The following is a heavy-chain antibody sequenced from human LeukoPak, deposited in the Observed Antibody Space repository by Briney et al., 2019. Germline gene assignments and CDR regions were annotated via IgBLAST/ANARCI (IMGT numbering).Heavy chain of an antibody. CDR2: INPNSGGT. Sequence: ASVKVSCKASGYSFTSNYIHWVRQAPGQGLEWMGRINPNSGGTNYAQKFQGRVTMTRDTSISTAYMELSRLRSDDTAVYYCARYRHGSGWVYWGQGTLVTVSS. CDR1: GYSFTSNY. J-gene: IGHJ4*02. V-gene: IGHV1-2*06. CDR3: ARYRHGSGWVY. D-gene: IGHD6-19*01.